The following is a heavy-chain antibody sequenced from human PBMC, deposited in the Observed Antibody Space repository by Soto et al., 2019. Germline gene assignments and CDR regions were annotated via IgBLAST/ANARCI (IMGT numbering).Heavy chain of an antibody. Sequence: PSETMSLTCTVSGGSISSYYWSWIRQPPGKGLEWIGCIYYSGSTYYNPSLKSRVTISVDTSKNQFSLKLSSVTAADTAVYYCARTVSAITIFGVAYDYWGQGTLVTVSS. CDR2: IYYSGST. V-gene: IGHV4-59*08. D-gene: IGHD3-3*01. CDR1: GGSISSYY. CDR3: ARTVSAITIFGVAYDY. J-gene: IGHJ4*02.